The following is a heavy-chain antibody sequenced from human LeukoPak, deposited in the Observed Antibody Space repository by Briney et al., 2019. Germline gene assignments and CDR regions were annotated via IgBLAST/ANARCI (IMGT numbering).Heavy chain of an antibody. J-gene: IGHJ4*02. V-gene: IGHV3-7*01. CDR1: GFTFRRDW. Sequence: PGGSLRLSCAASGFTFRRDWMSWVRQAPGKWLEWVAMIKQDGSDKYYVDSVKGRFPIYSDNTKNSVYLQMNSLRAEDTAMYYCATLDTAMVTNFGYWGQGTLVTVSS. CDR2: IKQDGSDK. D-gene: IGHD5-18*01. CDR3: ATLDTAMVTNFGY.